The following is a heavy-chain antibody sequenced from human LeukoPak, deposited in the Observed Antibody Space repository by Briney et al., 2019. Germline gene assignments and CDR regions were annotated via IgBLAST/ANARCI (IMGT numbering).Heavy chain of an antibody. Sequence: GGSLTLSCVASGFTFSNYAMSWVRQAPGKGLEWVSAISDDGGATYHADSVKGWFTISRDNSKNTLYLQMNSLRAEDTAVYYCAKRYCTGGSCCPDYWGQGTLVTVSS. D-gene: IGHD2-15*01. V-gene: IGHV3-23*01. CDR3: AKRYCTGGSCCPDY. CDR1: GFTFSNYA. CDR2: ISDDGGAT. J-gene: IGHJ4*02.